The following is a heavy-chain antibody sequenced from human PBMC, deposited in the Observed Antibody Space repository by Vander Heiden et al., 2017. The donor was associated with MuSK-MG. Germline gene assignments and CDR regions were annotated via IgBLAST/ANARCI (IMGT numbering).Heavy chain of an antibody. V-gene: IGHV3-30-3*01. CDR2: ISYDGSNK. Sequence: QVQLVASGGGVVQPGRSLRLSCAASGFTFSSYAMHWVRQAPGKGLEWVAVISYDGSNKYYADSVKGRFTISRDNSKNTLYLQMNSLRAEDTAVYYCARDTGDSSGYYDWGQGTLVTVSS. CDR1: GFTFSSYA. CDR3: ARDTGDSSGYYD. J-gene: IGHJ4*02. D-gene: IGHD3-22*01.